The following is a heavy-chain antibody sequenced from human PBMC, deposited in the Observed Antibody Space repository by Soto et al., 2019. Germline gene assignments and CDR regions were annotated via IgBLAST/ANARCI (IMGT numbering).Heavy chain of an antibody. CDR3: AKGVYSSSWYTPIFDY. V-gene: IGHV3-23*01. CDR2: ISGSGGST. Sequence: GGSLRLSCAASGFTFSSYAMSWVRQAPGKGLEWVSAISGSGGSTYYADSVKGRFTISRDNSKNTLYLQMNSLRAEDTAVYYCAKGVYSSSWYTPIFDYWGQGTLVTVSS. J-gene: IGHJ4*02. D-gene: IGHD6-13*01. CDR1: GFTFSSYA.